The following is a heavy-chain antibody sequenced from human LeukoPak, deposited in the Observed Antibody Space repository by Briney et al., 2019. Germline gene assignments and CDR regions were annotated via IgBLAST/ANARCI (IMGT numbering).Heavy chain of an antibody. V-gene: IGHV3-7*01. CDR2: IKQDGSEK. Sequence: PGGSLRLSCAASGFTFSSYWMSWVRQAPGKGLEWVANIKQDGSEKYYVDSVKGRFTISRDNAKNSLYLQMNSLRAEDTAVYYCARVEQLVRYYYYYYYTDVWGKGTTVTVSS. J-gene: IGHJ6*03. CDR3: ARVEQLVRYYYYYYYTDV. CDR1: GFTFSSYW. D-gene: IGHD6-13*01.